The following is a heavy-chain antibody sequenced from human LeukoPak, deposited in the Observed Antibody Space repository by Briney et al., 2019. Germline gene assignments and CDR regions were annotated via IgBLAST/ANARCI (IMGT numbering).Heavy chain of an antibody. Sequence: GGSLRLSCAASGFTFSSYGITWVRKAPGKGLEWVSSIRSTGDSTFYSDSVKGRFTISRDNSKNTVYLLMNSLRTEDTAVYYCGRSRRINASLYYYMDVWGKGTTVTVSS. D-gene: IGHD2-15*01. CDR1: GFTFSSYG. V-gene: IGHV3-23*01. J-gene: IGHJ6*03. CDR3: GRSRRINASLYYYMDV. CDR2: IRSTGDST.